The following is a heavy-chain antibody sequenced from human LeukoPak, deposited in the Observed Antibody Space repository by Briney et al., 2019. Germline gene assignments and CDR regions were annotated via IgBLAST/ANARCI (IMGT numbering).Heavy chain of an antibody. J-gene: IGHJ4*02. CDR3: AKPRGGTSSGWYFPFDY. CDR2: IYYSGST. Sequence: MSSETLSLTCTVSGGSISSSSSYWGWIRQPPGKGLEWIGNIYYSGSTYYNPSLKSRVTISVDTSKNQFSLKLSSMTAADTAVYYCAKPRGGTSSGWYFPFDYWGQGTLVTVSS. V-gene: IGHV4-39*01. D-gene: IGHD6-19*01. CDR1: GGSISSSSSY.